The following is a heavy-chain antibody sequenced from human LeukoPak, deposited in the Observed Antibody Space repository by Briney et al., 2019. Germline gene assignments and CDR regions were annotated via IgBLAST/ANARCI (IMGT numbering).Heavy chain of an antibody. J-gene: IGHJ4*02. Sequence: SETLSLTCTVSGGSISSGGYYWSWIRQNPGKGLEWIGYIYYSGSTYYNPSLKSRVTISVDTSKNQFSLKLSSVTAADTAVYYCARAPDYGGVDYWGQGTLVTVSS. CDR2: IYYSGST. V-gene: IGHV4-31*03. D-gene: IGHD4-23*01. CDR3: ARAPDYGGVDY. CDR1: GGSISSGGYY.